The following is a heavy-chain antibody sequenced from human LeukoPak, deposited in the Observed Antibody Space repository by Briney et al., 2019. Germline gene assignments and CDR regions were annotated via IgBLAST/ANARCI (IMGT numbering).Heavy chain of an antibody. V-gene: IGHV3-30*04. CDR1: GFTFSSYA. CDR3: ARDATVGMIDY. J-gene: IGHJ4*02. CDR2: ISYDGSNK. D-gene: IGHD4-23*01. Sequence: PGGSLRLSCAASGFTFSSYAMHWVRQAPGKGLEWVAVISYDGSNKYYADSVKGRFTISRDNAKNTLYLQMNSLRAEDTAVYYCARDATVGMIDYWGQGTLVTVSS.